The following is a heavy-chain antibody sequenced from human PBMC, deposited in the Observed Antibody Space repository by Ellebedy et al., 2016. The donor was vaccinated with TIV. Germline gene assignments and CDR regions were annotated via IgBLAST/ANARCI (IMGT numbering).Heavy chain of an antibody. V-gene: IGHV1-18*04. Sequence: AASVKVSCKTAGYTFTTYYISWIRQAPGQGLELLGWISTYNGNTYYAQKFQGRIILTTDTSTNTVYLDLTNLRSDDSARYYCARELVAPYYFDYWGQGTLVTVSS. CDR2: ISTYNGNT. CDR1: GYTFTTYY. CDR3: ARELVAPYYFDY. D-gene: IGHD3-16*01. J-gene: IGHJ4*02.